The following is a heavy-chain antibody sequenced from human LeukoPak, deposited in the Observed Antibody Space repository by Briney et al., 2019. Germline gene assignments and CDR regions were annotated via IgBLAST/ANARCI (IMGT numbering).Heavy chain of an antibody. CDR3: AKDTLRYFNWATHGYDY. J-gene: IGHJ4*02. V-gene: IGHV3-30*02. CDR2: IRYDGSNI. D-gene: IGHD3-9*01. Sequence: PGGSLRLSCAASGFTFSNAWMSWVRQAPGRGLEWVAFIRYDGSNIYYADSVKGRFTISRDNSKNTLYLQMNSLRAEDTAVYYCAKDTLRYFNWATHGYDYWGQGTLVTVSS. CDR1: GFTFSNAW.